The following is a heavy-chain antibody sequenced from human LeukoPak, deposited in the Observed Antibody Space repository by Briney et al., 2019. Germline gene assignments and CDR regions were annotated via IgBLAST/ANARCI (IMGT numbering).Heavy chain of an antibody. D-gene: IGHD1-26*01. V-gene: IGHV4-59*01. CDR2: ISYSGSI. CDR3: ARGIPSGSYKYYFDY. Sequence: SETLSLTCTVSGGSISSYYWSWIRQPPGKGLEWIGYISYSGSINYNPSLRSRVTISVDTSKNQFSLKLSSVTAADTAVYYCARGIPSGSYKYYFDYWGQGTLVTVSS. CDR1: GGSISSYY. J-gene: IGHJ4*02.